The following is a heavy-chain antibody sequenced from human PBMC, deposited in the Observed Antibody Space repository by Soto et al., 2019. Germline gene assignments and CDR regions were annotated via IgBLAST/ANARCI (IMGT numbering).Heavy chain of an antibody. CDR1: VSTCIRYE. V-gene: IGHV3-48*03. D-gene: IGHD3-3*01. J-gene: IGHJ5*02. CDR3: ANDFWSEYS. Sequence: GGSLRLSCAASVSTCIRYEMNWVRQAPGKGLEWVSYISGSSSMIYYADSVKGRFTISRDNAKNSLYLQMNSLGAEDTAVYYCANDFWSEYSWGQGTLVTVSS. CDR2: ISGSSSMI.